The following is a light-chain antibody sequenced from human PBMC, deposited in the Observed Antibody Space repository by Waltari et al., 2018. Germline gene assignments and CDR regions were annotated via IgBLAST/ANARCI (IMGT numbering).Light chain of an antibody. CDR3: QQRSNWPHT. Sequence: EIVLTPSPATLSLSPGERATLSCRASQSVSSYLAWYQQKPGQAPRLLIYDASKRATGIPVRFSGSGSGTDFTLTISSLEPEDFAVHYCQQRSNWPHTFGGGTKVEIK. CDR1: QSVSSY. J-gene: IGKJ4*01. V-gene: IGKV3-11*01. CDR2: DAS.